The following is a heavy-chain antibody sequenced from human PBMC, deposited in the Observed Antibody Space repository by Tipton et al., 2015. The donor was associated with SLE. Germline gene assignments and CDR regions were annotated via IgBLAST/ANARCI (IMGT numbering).Heavy chain of an antibody. CDR2: IYYSGST. D-gene: IGHD3/OR15-3a*01. J-gene: IGHJ4*01. V-gene: IGHV4-61*01. CDR3: ARLDWGYFDY. CDR1: GGSVSTTNVY. Sequence: TLSLTCNVSGGSVSTTNVYWGWIRQPPGKGLEWIGYIYYSGSTNYNPSLKSRVTISVDTSKKQLSLKLNSVNAADTAVYYCARLDWGYFDYWGQGTLVTVSS.